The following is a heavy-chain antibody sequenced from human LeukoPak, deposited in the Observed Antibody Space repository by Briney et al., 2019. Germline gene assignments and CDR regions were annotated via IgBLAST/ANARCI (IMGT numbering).Heavy chain of an antibody. CDR2: VHSSGST. Sequence: SETLSLTCTVSGGSISNDYWSWIRQPAGKGLEWLGRVHSSGSTSYNPSLKSRVTMSIDTSKNQFSLKLTSVTAADTAVYYCARGFNYDFWSGYYRVVDAFDIWGQGTRVTVSS. J-gene: IGHJ3*02. V-gene: IGHV4-4*07. CDR1: GGSISNDY. D-gene: IGHD3-3*01. CDR3: ARGFNYDFWSGYYRVVDAFDI.